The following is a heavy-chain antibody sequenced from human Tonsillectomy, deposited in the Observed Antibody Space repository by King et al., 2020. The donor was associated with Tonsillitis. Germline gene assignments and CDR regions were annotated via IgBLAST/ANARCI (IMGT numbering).Heavy chain of an antibody. D-gene: IGHD1-1*01. Sequence: VQLQESGPGLVKPSETLSLTCTVSGGSISSYYWSWIRQPPGKGLEWIGYIYYSGFTNYNPSLKSRVTISVDTSKNQFSLKPSSVPAADTAVYYCARGGTKRVFDYWGQGTLVTVSS. CDR3: ARGGTKRVFDY. V-gene: IGHV4-59*01. CDR1: GGSISSYY. CDR2: IYYSGFT. J-gene: IGHJ4*02.